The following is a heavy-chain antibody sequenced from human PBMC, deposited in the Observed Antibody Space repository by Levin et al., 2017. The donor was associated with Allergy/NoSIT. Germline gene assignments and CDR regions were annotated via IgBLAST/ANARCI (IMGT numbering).Heavy chain of an antibody. Sequence: GESLKISCKASGYTFTGYYMHWVRQAPGQGLEWMGWINPNSGGTNYAQKFQGRVTMTRDTSISTAYMELSRLRSDDTAVYYCAGVTMVRGVSPPEYFQHWGQGTLVTVSS. CDR2: INPNSGGT. J-gene: IGHJ1*01. CDR3: AGVTMVRGVSPPEYFQH. D-gene: IGHD3-10*01. V-gene: IGHV1-2*02. CDR1: GYTFTGYY.